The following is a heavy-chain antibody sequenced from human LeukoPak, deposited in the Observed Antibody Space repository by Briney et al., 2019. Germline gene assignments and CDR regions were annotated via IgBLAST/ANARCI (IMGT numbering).Heavy chain of an antibody. J-gene: IGHJ4*02. CDR3: AKCDRGRYSSSCYAIDY. CDR2: IYSGGTT. V-gene: IGHV3-53*01. CDR1: GFTVSTNY. D-gene: IGHD6-13*01. Sequence: GGSLRLSCAASGFTVSTNYMSWVRQAPGKGLEWVSVIYSGGTTYYADSVKGRFTISRDNSKNTLYLQMNSLRAEDTAVYYCAKCDRGRYSSSCYAIDYWGQGTLVTVSS.